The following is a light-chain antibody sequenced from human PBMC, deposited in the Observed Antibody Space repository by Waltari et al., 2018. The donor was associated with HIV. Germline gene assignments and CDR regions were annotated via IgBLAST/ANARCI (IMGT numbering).Light chain of an antibody. CDR3: QQRDKWPPSYT. V-gene: IGKV3-11*01. CDR2: DAS. CDR1: QSISSY. J-gene: IGKJ2*01. Sequence: EIVLTQSPATLSLSPGHTATLSCRASQSISSYLAWYQQKPGQAPRRLIYDASRRATGIPARFSGSGSGTDFTLTIGPLEPEDFAVYYCQQRDKWPPSYTFGQGTRVEI.